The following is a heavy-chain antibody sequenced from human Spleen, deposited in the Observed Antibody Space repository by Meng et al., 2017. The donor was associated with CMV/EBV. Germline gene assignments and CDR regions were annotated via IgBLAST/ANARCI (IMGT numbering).Heavy chain of an antibody. Sequence: ASVKVSCKASGYTFTYYGFSWVRQAPGQGLEWMGWISAYTGDTDSIEKFQGRLTMTTDTSATTAYMELRSLRSDDTAVYYCAMTWIQLNGFDMWGQGTMVTVSS. J-gene: IGHJ3*02. CDR3: AMTWIQLNGFDM. V-gene: IGHV1-18*01. D-gene: IGHD5-18*01. CDR1: GYTFTYYG. CDR2: ISAYTGDT.